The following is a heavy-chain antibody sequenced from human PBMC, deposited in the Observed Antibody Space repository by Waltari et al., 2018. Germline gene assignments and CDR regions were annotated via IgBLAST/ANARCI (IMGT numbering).Heavy chain of an antibody. CDR2: INPNRGGT. CDR3: ARGEPAAMVDY. V-gene: IGHV1-2*02. CDR1: GYTFTGYY. D-gene: IGHD2-2*01. J-gene: IGHJ4*02. Sequence: QVQLVQSGAEVKKPGASVKVSCKASGYTFTGYYMHWVRQAPGQGLEWMGWINPNRGGTNYEQKFQGRVTMTRDTSISTAYMELSRLRSDDTAVYYCARGEPAAMVDYWGQGTLVTVSS.